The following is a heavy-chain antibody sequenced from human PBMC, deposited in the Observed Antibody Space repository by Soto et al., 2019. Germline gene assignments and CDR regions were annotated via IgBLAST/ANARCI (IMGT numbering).Heavy chain of an antibody. V-gene: IGHV3-7*03. Sequence: PGGFLRLSCAACGISTNSYVMGWVRQAPGRGLEWVASIKNDGSEKYYMDSLKGRFTISRDNALNSLYLQMNSLRAEDTAVYFCVTGHHSDYWGQGTLVTVSS. CDR3: VTGHHSDY. CDR1: GISTNSYV. J-gene: IGHJ4*02. CDR2: IKNDGSEK.